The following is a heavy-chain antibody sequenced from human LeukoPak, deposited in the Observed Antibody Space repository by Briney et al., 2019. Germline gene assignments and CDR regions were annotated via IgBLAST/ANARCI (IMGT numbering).Heavy chain of an antibody. V-gene: IGHV4-34*01. CDR3: ARHVSSSDWNFDY. J-gene: IGHJ4*02. Sequence: PSETLSLTCAVYGGSFSGYYWSWIRQPPGKGLEWIGEINHSGSTNYNPSLKSRVTISVDTSKNQFSLKLSSVTAADTAVYYCARHVSSSDWNFDYWGQGTLVTVSS. CDR1: GGSFSGYY. CDR2: INHSGST. D-gene: IGHD1-1*01.